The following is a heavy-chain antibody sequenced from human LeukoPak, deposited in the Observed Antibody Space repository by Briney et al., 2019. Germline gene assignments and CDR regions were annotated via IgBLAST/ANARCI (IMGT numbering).Heavy chain of an antibody. D-gene: IGHD3-10*01. Sequence: SETLSLTCTVSGVSISSSSYYWGWIRQPPGKGLEWIGSIYYSGITYYNPSLRSRVIISVDTSKNQFSLKLSSVTAADTAVYYCATWERGSGSYYEGYFDYWGQGTLVTVSS. V-gene: IGHV4-39*01. J-gene: IGHJ4*02. CDR2: IYYSGIT. CDR3: ATWERGSGSYYEGYFDY. CDR1: GVSISSSSYY.